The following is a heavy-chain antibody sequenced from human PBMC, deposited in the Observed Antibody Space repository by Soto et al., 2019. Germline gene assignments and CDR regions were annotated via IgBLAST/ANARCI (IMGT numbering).Heavy chain of an antibody. J-gene: IGHJ5*02. CDR1: GFTFDDYA. V-gene: IGHV3-9*01. CDR3: AKDMAHSSSWYGGWFDP. Sequence: EVQLVESGGGLVQPGRSPRLSCAASGFTFDDYAMHWVRQAPGKGLEWVSGISWNSGSIGYADSVKGRFTISRDNAKNSLYLQMNSLRAEDTALYYCAKDMAHSSSWYGGWFDPWGQGTLVTVSS. CDR2: ISWNSGSI. D-gene: IGHD6-13*01.